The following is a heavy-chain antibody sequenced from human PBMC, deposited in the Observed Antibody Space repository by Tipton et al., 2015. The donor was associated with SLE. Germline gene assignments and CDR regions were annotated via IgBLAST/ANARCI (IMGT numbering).Heavy chain of an antibody. CDR3: ARLVGRYAR. D-gene: IGHD5-12*01. J-gene: IGHJ4*02. CDR2: IYYNGGT. CDR1: GASISSSDYS. V-gene: IGHV4-39*01. Sequence: LRLSCNVSGASISSSDYSWGWMRQPPGEGLEWIGTIYYNGGTRSNPSLESRVSISVDTSKNQLSLTLISVTAADTAVYFCARLVGRYARWGQRALVTVSS.